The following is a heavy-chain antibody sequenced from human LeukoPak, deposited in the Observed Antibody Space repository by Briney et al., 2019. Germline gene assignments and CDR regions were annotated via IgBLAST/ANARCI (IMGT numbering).Heavy chain of an antibody. CDR2: IYYSGST. D-gene: IGHD3-10*01. J-gene: IGHJ5*02. V-gene: IGHV4-39*07. CDR3: ARQGGRGRNWFDP. CDR1: GGSISSSSYY. Sequence: SETLSLTCTVSGGSISSSSYYWGWIRQPPGKGLEWIGSIYYSGSTYYNPSLKSRVTISVDTSKNQFSLKLSSVTAADTAVYYCARQGGRGRNWFDPWGQGTLVTVSS.